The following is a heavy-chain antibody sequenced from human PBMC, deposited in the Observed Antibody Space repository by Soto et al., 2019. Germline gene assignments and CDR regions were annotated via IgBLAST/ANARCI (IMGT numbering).Heavy chain of an antibody. D-gene: IGHD1-7*01. CDR2: IYRTGST. Sequence: QVQLQESGPGLVKTSGTLSLTCAVSGGSFTSNNWWTWVRQPPGQGLEWIGEIYRTGSTNYNPALKSPVTISLDKAENQFSLLLTSLTAADTAVYYCASRDPGTSVDYWGQGTLVTVSS. CDR3: ASRDPGTSVDY. V-gene: IGHV4-4*02. CDR1: GGSFTSNNW. J-gene: IGHJ4*02.